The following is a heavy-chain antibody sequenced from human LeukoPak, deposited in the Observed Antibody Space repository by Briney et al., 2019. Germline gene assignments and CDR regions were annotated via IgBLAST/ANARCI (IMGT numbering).Heavy chain of an antibody. CDR2: IYTSGST. CDR1: GGSISSYY. Sequence: SETLSLTCSVSGGSISSYYWSWIRQPAGKGLEWIGRIYTSGSTNYNPSLKSRVTISGDKSKNQFSLKLSSVTAADTAVYYCARGSSSWYGFDYWGQGTLVTASS. V-gene: IGHV4-4*07. D-gene: IGHD6-13*01. J-gene: IGHJ4*02. CDR3: ARGSSSWYGFDY.